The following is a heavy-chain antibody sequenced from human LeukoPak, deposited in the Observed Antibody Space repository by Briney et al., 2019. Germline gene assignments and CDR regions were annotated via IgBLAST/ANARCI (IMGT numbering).Heavy chain of an antibody. CDR2: SSGRGGST. V-gene: IGHV3-23*01. CDR3: AKSRSPGFDY. D-gene: IGHD1-14*01. J-gene: IGHJ4*02. CDR1: GFTFSSYA. Sequence: GGSLRLSCAASGFTFSSYAMSWVRQAPGKGLEWISASSGRGGSTYYADSVKGRFTISRDNAKNTLYLQMNSLRAEDTAVYYCAKSRSPGFDYWGQGTLVTVSS.